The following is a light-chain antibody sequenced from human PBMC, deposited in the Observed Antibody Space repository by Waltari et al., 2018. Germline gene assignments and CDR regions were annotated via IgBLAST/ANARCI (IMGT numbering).Light chain of an antibody. CDR1: QSVSSF. J-gene: IGKJ4*01. Sequence: EIVLTQFPATLSLSPGERATLACRASQSVSSFLAWYQQKPGQAPRLLIYGASNRATGVPSRFSGSGSGTDFTLTISSLEPEDFAVYYCQHRSNWPLTFGGGTKVEIK. V-gene: IGKV3-11*01. CDR3: QHRSNWPLT. CDR2: GAS.